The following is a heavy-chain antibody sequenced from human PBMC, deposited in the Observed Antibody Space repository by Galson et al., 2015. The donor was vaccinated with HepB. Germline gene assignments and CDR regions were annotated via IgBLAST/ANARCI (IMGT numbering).Heavy chain of an antibody. Sequence: SLSLSCAASGFTFGDHAMSWFRQAPGKGLEWVGFIRGKAHGGTTEYTASVKGRFTISRDDSKSIAYLHMNSLKTEDTAVYYCSRPLSTTSYYCYGVDVWGQGTTVTVSS. J-gene: IGHJ6*02. D-gene: IGHD1-1*01. V-gene: IGHV3-49*01. CDR2: IRGKAHGGTT. CDR1: GFTFGDHA. CDR3: SRPLSTTSYYCYGVDV.